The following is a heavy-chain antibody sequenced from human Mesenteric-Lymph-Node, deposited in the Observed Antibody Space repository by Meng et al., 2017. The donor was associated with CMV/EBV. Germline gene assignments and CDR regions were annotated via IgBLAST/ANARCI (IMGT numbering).Heavy chain of an antibody. CDR2: ISYDGRNK. CDR1: RFALRSYA. CDR3: ARASSGYDYLDY. V-gene: IGHV3-30*04. Sequence: AAFRFALRSYAMHWVGQGPGRGLEWMAVISYDGRNKYYADSVKGRFTISRDNSKNTLYLQMNSLRAEDTAVYYCARASSGYDYLDYWGQGTLVTVSS. J-gene: IGHJ4*02. D-gene: IGHD5-12*01.